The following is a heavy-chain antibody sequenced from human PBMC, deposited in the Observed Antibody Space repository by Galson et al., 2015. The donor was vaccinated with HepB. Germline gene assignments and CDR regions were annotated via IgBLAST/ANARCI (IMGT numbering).Heavy chain of an antibody. J-gene: IGHJ4*02. CDR2: VYPSDSDT. CDR1: GYSFTNYW. V-gene: IGHV5-51*01. Sequence: QSGAEVKKPGESLKISCKGSGYSFTNYWIGWVRQMPGKGLEWMGIVYPSDSDTRYSPSFQGQVTISADKSISTAYLQWSSLKASDTAMYYCARRTPYCSSANCYADYWGQGTLVTVSS. D-gene: IGHD2-2*01. CDR3: ARRTPYCSSANCYADY.